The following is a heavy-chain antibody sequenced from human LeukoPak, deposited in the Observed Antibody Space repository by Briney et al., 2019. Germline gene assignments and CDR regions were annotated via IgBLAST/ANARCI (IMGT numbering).Heavy chain of an antibody. J-gene: IGHJ4*02. Sequence: GGSLRLSCAASGFTFSGYAMSWVRLAPGKGLEWVSVIYNSGSTYYADSVKGRFTISRDNSKNTLYLQMNSLRAEDTAVYYCARESYGDYWGQGTLVTVSS. D-gene: IGHD1-26*01. V-gene: IGHV3-53*01. CDR2: IYNSGST. CDR3: ARESYGDY. CDR1: GFTFSGYA.